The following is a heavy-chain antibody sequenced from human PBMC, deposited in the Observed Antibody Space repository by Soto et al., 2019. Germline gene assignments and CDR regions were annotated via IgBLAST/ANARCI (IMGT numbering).Heavy chain of an antibody. V-gene: IGHV3-30-3*01. CDR1: GFTFSSYA. D-gene: IGHD6-13*01. CDR3: ARKPYSSSWSDY. J-gene: IGHJ4*02. Sequence: PGGSLRLSYAASGFTFSSYAMHWVRQAPGKGLEWVAVISYDGSNKYYADSVKGRFTISRDNAKNSLYLQMNSPRAEDTAVYYCARKPYSSSWSDYWGPGTLVTVSS. CDR2: ISYDGSNK.